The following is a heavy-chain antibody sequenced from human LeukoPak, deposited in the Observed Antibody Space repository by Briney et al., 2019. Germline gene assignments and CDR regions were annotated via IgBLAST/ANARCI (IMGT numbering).Heavy chain of an antibody. CDR1: GFNVSINY. D-gene: IGHD6-19*01. CDR2: IYRDGST. CDR3: ARCSSGWDYNYYFLDV. Sequence: PGGSLGLSCAVSGFNVSINYMSWVRQAPGKGLERVSVIYRDGSTYYADSVKGRLTISRDNSKNTLYLQMSGLRAEDTAVYYCARCSSGWDYNYYFLDVWGKGTTVTVSS. V-gene: IGHV3-53*01. J-gene: IGHJ6*04.